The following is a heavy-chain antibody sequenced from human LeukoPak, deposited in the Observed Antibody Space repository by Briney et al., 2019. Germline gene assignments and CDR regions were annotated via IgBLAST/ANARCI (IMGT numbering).Heavy chain of an antibody. D-gene: IGHD5-18*01. CDR3: ARDPLSGYSYGYYYYYYMDV. CDR1: GFTFSSYE. Sequence: PGGSLRLSCAASGFTFSSYEMNWVRQAPGKGLEWVSYISSSGSTIYYADSVKGRFTISRDNAKNSLCLQMNSLRAEDTAVYYCARDPLSGYSYGYYYYYYMDVWGKGTTVTVSS. J-gene: IGHJ6*03. CDR2: ISSSGSTI. V-gene: IGHV3-48*03.